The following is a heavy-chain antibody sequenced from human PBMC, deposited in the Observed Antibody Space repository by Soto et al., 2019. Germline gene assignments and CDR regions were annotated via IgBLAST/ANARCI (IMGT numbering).Heavy chain of an antibody. D-gene: IGHD1-26*01. J-gene: IGHJ5*02. V-gene: IGHV1-69*13. Sequence: SVKVSCKASGGTFSSYAISWVRQAPGQGLEWMGGIIPIFGTANYAQKFQGRVTITADESTSTAYMELSSLRSEDTAVYYCAREVGATPAWFDPWGQGTLVTVSS. CDR3: AREVGATPAWFDP. CDR1: GGTFSSYA. CDR2: IIPIFGTA.